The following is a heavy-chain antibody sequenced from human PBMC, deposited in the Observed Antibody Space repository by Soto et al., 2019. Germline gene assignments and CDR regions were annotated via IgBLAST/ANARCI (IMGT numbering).Heavy chain of an antibody. V-gene: IGHV1-18*01. CDR1: GYTFTSYG. CDR3: AXXXXXAVAPLWFDP. Sequence: QVQLVQSGAEVKKPGASVKVSCKASGYTFTSYGISWVRQAPGQGLEWMGWISAYNGNTNYAQKLQGRVTMTTDTSTSTAYMELRSLRSDDTXVXYCAXXXXXAVAPLWFDPWGQGTLVTVSS. CDR2: ISAYNGNT. J-gene: IGHJ5*02. D-gene: IGHD6-19*01.